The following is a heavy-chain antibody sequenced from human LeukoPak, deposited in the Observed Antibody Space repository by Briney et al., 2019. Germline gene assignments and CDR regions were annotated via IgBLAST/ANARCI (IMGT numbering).Heavy chain of an antibody. Sequence: GASVKVSCKASGGTFSSYAISWVRQAPGQGLEWMGWINPNSGGTNYAQKFQGRVTMTRDTSISTAYMELSRLRSDDTAVYYCARDFLPSTYYYDSSGYYTPWGQGTLVTVSS. CDR1: GGTFSSYA. J-gene: IGHJ5*02. CDR3: ARDFLPSTYYYDSSGYYTP. V-gene: IGHV1-2*02. D-gene: IGHD3-22*01. CDR2: INPNSGGT.